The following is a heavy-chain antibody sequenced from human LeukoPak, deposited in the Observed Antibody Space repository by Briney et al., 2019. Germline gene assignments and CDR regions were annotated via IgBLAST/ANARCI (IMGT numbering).Heavy chain of an antibody. V-gene: IGHV3-15*01. D-gene: IGHD1-26*01. CDR2: IKSETDGGTT. CDR1: GFSFNIAW. CDR3: TGRGSYWLDC. J-gene: IGHJ4*02. Sequence: PGGSLRLSCAASGFSFNIAWMSWVRQAPGKGLEWLGRIKSETDGGTTDYAAPVKGRFTISRDDSKNTLYLQMNSLKTEDTAVYYCTGRGSYWLDCWGQGTLVTISS.